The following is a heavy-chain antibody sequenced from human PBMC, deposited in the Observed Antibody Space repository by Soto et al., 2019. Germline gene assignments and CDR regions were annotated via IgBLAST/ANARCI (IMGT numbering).Heavy chain of an antibody. CDR3: GVWVSASSCYGCYVDN. J-gene: IGHJ4*02. D-gene: IGHD2-15*01. CDR2: ISAYNGNT. V-gene: IGHV1-18*01. CDR1: GYTFTSYG. Sequence: QVQLVQSGADVKKPGASVKVSCKASGYTFTSYGISWVRQAPGQGREWMGWISAYNGNTNYAQKLQGRVTMTTYTSTSTAYMELRSLRSDDTAVYYSGVWVSASSCYGCYVDNWGQGTLVTVSS.